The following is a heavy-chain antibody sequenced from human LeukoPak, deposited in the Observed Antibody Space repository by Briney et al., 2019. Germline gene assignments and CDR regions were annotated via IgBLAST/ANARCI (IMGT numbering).Heavy chain of an antibody. CDR3: ARDRGGSCCAFDY. D-gene: IGHD2-15*01. Sequence: PGGSLRLSCAASGFTFSTYAMSWVRQAPGKGLEWVSYISSSGSTIYYADSVKGQFTISRDNAKNSLYLQMNSLRAEDTAVYYCARDRGGSCCAFDYWGQGTLVTVSS. J-gene: IGHJ4*02. CDR1: GFTFSTYA. CDR2: ISSSGSTI. V-gene: IGHV3-48*03.